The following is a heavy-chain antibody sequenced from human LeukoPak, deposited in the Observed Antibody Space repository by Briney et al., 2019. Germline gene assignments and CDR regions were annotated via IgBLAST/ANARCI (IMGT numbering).Heavy chain of an antibody. V-gene: IGHV3-30*18. J-gene: IGHJ4*02. CDR3: AKAGGYCSGGNCYANC. D-gene: IGHD2-15*01. Sequence: WGSLRLSCAASGFTFSDYGMHWVRQAPGKGLEWVTIISYDGSNKYYTDSVKGRFTISRDNSKNTVYLQMNSLRAEDTAVYYCAKAGGYCSGGNCYANCWGQGTLVTVSS. CDR1: GFTFSDYG. CDR2: ISYDGSNK.